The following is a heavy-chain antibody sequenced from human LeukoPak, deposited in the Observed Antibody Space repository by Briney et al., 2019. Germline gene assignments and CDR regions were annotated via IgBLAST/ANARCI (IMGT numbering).Heavy chain of an antibody. Sequence: GGSLRLSCAASGFTFSSSAMSWVRQAPGKGLEWVSSISARGISTYYADSVKGRFTISRDNSKNTLYLQMNSLRGDDIGVYYCAKSFDFSNGHSPILTPFDSWGQGTLVSVSS. CDR2: ISARGIST. CDR1: GFTFSSSA. J-gene: IGHJ4*02. D-gene: IGHD3-3*01. CDR3: AKSFDFSNGHSPILTPFDS. V-gene: IGHV3-23*01.